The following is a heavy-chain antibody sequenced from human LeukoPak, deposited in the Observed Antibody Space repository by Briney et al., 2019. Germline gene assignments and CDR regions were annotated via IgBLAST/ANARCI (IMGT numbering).Heavy chain of an antibody. V-gene: IGHV4-31*03. Sequence: SETLSLTCTVSGGSISSGGYYWSWIRQHPGKGLEWIGYIYYSGSTYYNPSLKSRVTISVDTSKNQFSLKLSSVTAADTAVYYCARDHRAGSFDYWGQGTLVTVSS. CDR1: GGSISSGGYY. CDR2: IYYSGST. D-gene: IGHD6-13*01. CDR3: ARDHRAGSFDY. J-gene: IGHJ4*02.